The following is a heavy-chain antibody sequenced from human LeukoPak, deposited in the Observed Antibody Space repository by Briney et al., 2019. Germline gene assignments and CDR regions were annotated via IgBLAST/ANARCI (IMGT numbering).Heavy chain of an antibody. CDR3: APIGAGY. CDR1: GITFTGNW. CDR2: IRSDGSST. V-gene: IGHV3-74*03. Sequence: GGSLRLSCAASGITFTGNWHWVRQASGKGLVWVSLIRSDGSSTTYADSVKGRFTISRDSAKNTLYLQMNSLRVEDTAVYYCAPIGAGYWGQGTLVTVSS. J-gene: IGHJ4*02. D-gene: IGHD4/OR15-4a*01.